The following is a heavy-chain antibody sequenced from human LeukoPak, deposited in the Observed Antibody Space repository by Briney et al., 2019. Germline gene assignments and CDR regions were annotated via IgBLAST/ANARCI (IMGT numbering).Heavy chain of an antibody. J-gene: IGHJ6*03. CDR2: MNPNSGNT. Sequence: GASVKVSCKASGYTFTSYDINWVRQATGQGLEWMGWMNPNSGNTGYAQKFQGRVTMTRNTSISTAYMELSSLRSEDTAVYYCARAQGVVRGVSRDYYMDVWGKGTTVTISS. CDR3: ARAQGVVRGVSRDYYMDV. V-gene: IGHV1-8*01. D-gene: IGHD3-10*01. CDR1: GYTFTSYD.